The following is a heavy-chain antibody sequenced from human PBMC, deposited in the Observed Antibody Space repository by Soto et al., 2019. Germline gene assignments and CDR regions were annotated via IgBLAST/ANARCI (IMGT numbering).Heavy chain of an antibody. V-gene: IGHV4-59*08. D-gene: IGHD2-2*01. CDR2: IYYSGST. J-gene: IGHJ6*02. CDR1: GGSISSYY. CDR3: ARSLGYCSSTSCPAVMDYYYYYCMDV. Sequence: SETLSLTCTVSGGSISSYYWSWIRQPPGKGLEWIGYIYYSGSTNYNPSLKSRVTISVDTSKNQFSLKLSSVTAADTAVYYCARSLGYCSSTSCPAVMDYYYYYCMDVWGQGTTVTVSS.